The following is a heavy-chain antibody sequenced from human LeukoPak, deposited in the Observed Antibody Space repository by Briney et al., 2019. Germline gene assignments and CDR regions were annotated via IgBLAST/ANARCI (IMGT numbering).Heavy chain of an antibody. CDR3: AKDHEGYGDPPGFDY. CDR1: GFTFSSYA. D-gene: IGHD4-17*01. CDR2: ISGSGGST. V-gene: IGHV3-23*01. Sequence: GGSLRLSCAASGFTFSSYAMSWVRQAPGKGLEWVSAISGSGGSTYYADSVKGRFTISRDNSKNTLYLQMNSLRAEDTAVYYCAKDHEGYGDPPGFDYWGQGTLVTVSS. J-gene: IGHJ4*02.